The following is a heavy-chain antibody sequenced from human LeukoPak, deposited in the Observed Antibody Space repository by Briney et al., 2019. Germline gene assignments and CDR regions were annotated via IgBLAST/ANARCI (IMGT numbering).Heavy chain of an antibody. CDR1: GGSISSSSYY. D-gene: IGHD3-22*01. V-gene: IGHV4-39*01. CDR3: ARPKGGYNLYFDY. CDR2: IYYSGST. J-gene: IGHJ4*02. Sequence: SETLSLTCTVSGGSISSSSYYWGWIRQPPGKGLEWIGSIYYSGSTYYNPSLKSRVTISVDTSKNQFSLKLSSVTAADTAVYYCARPKGGYNLYFDYWGQGTLVTVSS.